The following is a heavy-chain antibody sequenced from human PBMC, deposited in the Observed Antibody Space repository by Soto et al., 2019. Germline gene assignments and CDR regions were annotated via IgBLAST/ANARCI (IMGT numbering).Heavy chain of an antibody. D-gene: IGHD5-12*01. Sequence: GESLKISCKDSGYSFTNYWIAWVRQIPGKGLEWMGIIYPGDSDTRYSPSFQGQVTISADKSISTAYLQWSSLEASDTAIYYCARLEYSGFAGGHWGQGTLVTVSS. CDR2: IYPGDSDT. V-gene: IGHV5-51*01. J-gene: IGHJ4*02. CDR1: GYSFTNYW. CDR3: ARLEYSGFAGGH.